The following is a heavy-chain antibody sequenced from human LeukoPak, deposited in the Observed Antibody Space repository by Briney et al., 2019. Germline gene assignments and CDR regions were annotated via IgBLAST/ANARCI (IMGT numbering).Heavy chain of an antibody. D-gene: IGHD3-3*01. V-gene: IGHV4-4*07. CDR1: RGSISSYY. Sequence: SETLSLTCTVSRGSISSYYWSWLRQPAGKAPEWIGRIYSSGIINYNPSLKSRVTMSLDNSKNQLSLKLSYVTAADTAVDYCARDTGKSGYPDYWGQGTLVTVSS. CDR3: ARDTGKSGYPDY. J-gene: IGHJ4*02. CDR2: IYSSGII.